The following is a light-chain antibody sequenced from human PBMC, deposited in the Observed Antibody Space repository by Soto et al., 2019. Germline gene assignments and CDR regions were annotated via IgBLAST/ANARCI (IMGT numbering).Light chain of an antibody. CDR2: FTS. J-gene: IGKJ5*01. CDR3: QQTYSRPVT. CDR1: QPISSY. Sequence: DIWMSQSPSALGASVGGEVTITCRSSQPISSYLNWYQHKPGEAPRLLIYFTSRLQSGAPSRFSGSGSGKDFTLTIDSPQPEDTATYYCQQTYSRPVTFGQGTQLEI. V-gene: IGKV1-39*01.